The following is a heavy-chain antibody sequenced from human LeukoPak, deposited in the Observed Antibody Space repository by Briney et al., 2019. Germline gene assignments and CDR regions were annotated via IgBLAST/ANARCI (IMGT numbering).Heavy chain of an antibody. J-gene: IGHJ4*02. CDR3: ARTSQMSGALDY. CDR1: GGSISSYY. V-gene: IGHV4-59*12. D-gene: IGHD2-2*01. CDR2: IYYSGST. Sequence: SETLSLTCTVSGGSISSYYWSWIRPPPGKGLEWIGYIYYSGSTNYNPSLKSRVTISVDTSKNQFSLKLSSVTAADTAVYYCARTSQMSGALDYWGQGTQVTVSS.